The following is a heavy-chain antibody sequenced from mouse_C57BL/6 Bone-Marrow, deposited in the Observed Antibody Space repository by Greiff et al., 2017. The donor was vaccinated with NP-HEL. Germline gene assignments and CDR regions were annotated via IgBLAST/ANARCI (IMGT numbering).Heavy chain of an antibody. V-gene: IGHV1-42*01. Sequence: VQLQQSGPELVKPGASVKISCKASGYSFTGYYMNWVKQSPEKSLEWIGELNPSTGGTTSNQKFKATATLTVDKSTSTAYMQLKSLTSEDSAVDYCAREYSLYFDYWGQGTTLTVSS. D-gene: IGHD2-12*01. CDR2: LNPSTGGT. CDR1: GYSFTGYY. J-gene: IGHJ2*01. CDR3: AREYSLYFDY.